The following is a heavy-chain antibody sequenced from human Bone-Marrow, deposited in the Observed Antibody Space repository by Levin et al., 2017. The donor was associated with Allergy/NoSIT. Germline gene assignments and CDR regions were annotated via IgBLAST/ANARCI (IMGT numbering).Heavy chain of an antibody. CDR3: ARAPGVLRYFDWFTESNAFDI. CDR2: INTNTGNP. CDR1: GYTFTSYA. Sequence: HGESLKISCKASGYTFTSYAMNWVRQAPGQGLEWMGWINTNTGNPTYAQGFTGRFVFSLDTSVSTAYLQISSLKAEDTAVYYCARAPGVLRYFDWFTESNAFDIWGQGTMVTVSS. D-gene: IGHD3-9*01. V-gene: IGHV7-4-1*02. J-gene: IGHJ3*02.